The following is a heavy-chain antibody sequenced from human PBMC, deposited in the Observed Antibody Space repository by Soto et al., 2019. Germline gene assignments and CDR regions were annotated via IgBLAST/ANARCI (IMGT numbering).Heavy chain of an antibody. CDR1: GYTFSTYE. D-gene: IGHD3-3*01. J-gene: IGHJ4*02. CDR2: MNPDNGNT. V-gene: IGHV1-8*01. CDR3: ARGPRESGEWLLFDY. Sequence: ASVKVSCKASGYTFSTYEINWVRWAAGQGLEWMGRMNPDNGNTGYAQKFQDRVTMTRNTSIITAYMELSSLRSDDTAVYYCARGPRESGEWLLFDYWGQGALVTVSS.